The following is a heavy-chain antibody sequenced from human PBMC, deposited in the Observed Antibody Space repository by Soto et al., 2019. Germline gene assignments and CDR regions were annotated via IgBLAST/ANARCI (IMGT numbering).Heavy chain of an antibody. D-gene: IGHD6-25*01. CDR1: GFTFSSYS. Sequence: EVQLVESRGGLVQPGGSLRLSCAASGFTFSSYSMNWVRQAPGKGLEWVSYISSSSSTIYYADSVKGRLTISRDNAKNSLYLQMNSLRAEDTAVYYCAREEDSSGLDYYYMDVWGKGTTVTVSS. V-gene: IGHV3-48*01. CDR2: ISSSSSTI. CDR3: AREEDSSGLDYYYMDV. J-gene: IGHJ6*03.